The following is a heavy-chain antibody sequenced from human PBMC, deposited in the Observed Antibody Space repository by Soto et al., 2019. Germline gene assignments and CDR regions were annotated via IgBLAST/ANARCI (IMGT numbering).Heavy chain of an antibody. CDR1: GGSISSYY. V-gene: IGHV4-59*01. CDR2: IYYSGST. D-gene: IGHD3-3*01. Sequence: SETLSLTCTVSGGSISSYYWSWIRQPPGKGLEWIGYIYYSGSTNYNPSLKSRVTISVDTSKNQFSLKLSSVTAADTAVHYCARMSGYSYYFDYWGQGTLVTVSS. CDR3: ARMSGYSYYFDY. J-gene: IGHJ4*02.